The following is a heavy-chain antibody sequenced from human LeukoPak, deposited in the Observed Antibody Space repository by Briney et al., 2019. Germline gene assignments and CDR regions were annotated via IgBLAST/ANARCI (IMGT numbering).Heavy chain of an antibody. CDR2: IYPRDSDT. Sequence: GESLNISCKGSGYSFTRYWIRWVRQMPGKGLEWIGIIYPRDSDTRYSPSFQGQVTISADKSISTAYLQWSRLKASDTAMYYCARLDCSTSCYPRDAFDIWGEGTTVSVSS. V-gene: IGHV5-51*01. J-gene: IGHJ3*02. D-gene: IGHD2-2*01. CDR3: ARLDCSTSCYPRDAFDI. CDR1: GYSFTRYW.